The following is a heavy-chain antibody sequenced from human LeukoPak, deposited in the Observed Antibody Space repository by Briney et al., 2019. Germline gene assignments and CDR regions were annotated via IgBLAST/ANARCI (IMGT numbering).Heavy chain of an antibody. V-gene: IGHV1-8*01. CDR1: GYTFTSYD. Sequence: GASVKVSCKASGYTFTSYDINWVRQATGQGLEWMGWMNPNRGNTGYAQKFQGRVTMTRNTSISTAYMELSSLRSEDTAVYYCASQAAGRWLHLDYWGQGTLVTVSS. D-gene: IGHD5-24*01. J-gene: IGHJ4*02. CDR2: MNPNRGNT. CDR3: ASQAAGRWLHLDY.